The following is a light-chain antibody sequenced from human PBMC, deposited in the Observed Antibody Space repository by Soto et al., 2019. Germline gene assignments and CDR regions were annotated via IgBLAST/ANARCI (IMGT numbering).Light chain of an antibody. CDR2: G. CDR3: QSYDSSLSRRWV. J-gene: IGLJ3*02. CDR1: SSNIGAGYP. Sequence: QSVLTQPPSVSGAPGQRVTISCTGSSSNIGAGYPVHWYQQLPGTAPKLLVAGNRPSGVPDRFSVSKSGASASLAITGLQAEDESDYYCQSYDSSLSRRWVFGGGTQLTVL. V-gene: IGLV1-40*01.